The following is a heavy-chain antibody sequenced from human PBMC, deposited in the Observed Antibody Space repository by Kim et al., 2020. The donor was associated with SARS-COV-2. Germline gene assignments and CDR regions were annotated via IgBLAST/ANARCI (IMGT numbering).Heavy chain of an antibody. Sequence: SYAQKFQGRVTMTEDTSTDTAYMELSSLRSEDTAVYYCATALTIGNWFDPWGQGTLVTVSS. V-gene: IGHV1-24*01. D-gene: IGHD2-2*01. CDR3: ATALTIGNWFDP. J-gene: IGHJ5*02.